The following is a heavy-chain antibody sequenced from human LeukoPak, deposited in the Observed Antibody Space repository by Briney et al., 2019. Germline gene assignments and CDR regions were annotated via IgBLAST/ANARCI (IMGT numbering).Heavy chain of an antibody. CDR3: AKDRAYYSDSSGYYLVRAYDY. J-gene: IGHJ4*02. Sequence: GGSLRLSCAASGFPFNTFWMSWVRQAPGKGLEWVSGISGSGGGTFYADSVKGRFTISRDNSKNTLYLQMNSLRAEDTAVYYCAKDRAYYSDSSGYYLVRAYDYWGQGTLVTVSS. V-gene: IGHV3-23*01. CDR1: GFPFNTFW. CDR2: ISGSGGGT. D-gene: IGHD3-22*01.